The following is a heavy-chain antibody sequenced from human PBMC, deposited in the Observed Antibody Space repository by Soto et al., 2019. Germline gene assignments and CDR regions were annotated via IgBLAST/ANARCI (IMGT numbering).Heavy chain of an antibody. D-gene: IGHD3-16*01. CDR3: AKIRPSIDY. CDR1: GFTFSSYA. J-gene: IGHJ4*02. V-gene: IGHV3-23*01. Sequence: GGSLRLSCAASGFTFSSYAMSWVRQAPGKGLEWVSTIGGGGRSTFYADSVKGRFTISRDNSKNTLYLQMNSLRAEDTAVYYCAKIRPSIDYWGQGTLVTVSS. CDR2: IGGGGRST.